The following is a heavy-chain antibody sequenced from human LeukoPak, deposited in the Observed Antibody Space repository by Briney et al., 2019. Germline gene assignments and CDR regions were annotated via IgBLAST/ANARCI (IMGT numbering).Heavy chain of an antibody. CDR1: GFTFSDYY. J-gene: IGHJ4*02. V-gene: IGHV3-11*04. Sequence: GGSLRLSCAASGFTFSDYYMSWIRQAPGKGLEWVSYISSSGSTIYYADSVKGRFTISRDNAKNSLYLQMNSLRAEDTAVYYCARTEYYYDSSGYYYSYYFDYWGQGTLVTDSS. CDR2: ISSSGSTI. CDR3: ARTEYYYDSSGYYYSYYFDY. D-gene: IGHD3-22*01.